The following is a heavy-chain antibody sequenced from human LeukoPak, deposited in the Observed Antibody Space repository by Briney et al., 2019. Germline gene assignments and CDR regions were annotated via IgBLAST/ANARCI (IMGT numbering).Heavy chain of an antibody. Sequence: ASVKVSCKASGGTFSSYTISWVRQAPGQGLEWMGWISAYNGNTNYAQKLQGRVTMTTDTSTSTAYMELRSLRSDDTAVYYCARDFYGSGDYEPFDYWGQGTLVTVSS. J-gene: IGHJ4*02. D-gene: IGHD4-17*01. CDR2: ISAYNGNT. V-gene: IGHV1-18*01. CDR1: GGTFSSYT. CDR3: ARDFYGSGDYEPFDY.